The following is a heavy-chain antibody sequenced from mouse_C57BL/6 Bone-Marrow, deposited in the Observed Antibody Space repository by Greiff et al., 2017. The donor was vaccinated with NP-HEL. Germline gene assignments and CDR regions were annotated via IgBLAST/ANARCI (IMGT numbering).Heavy chain of an antibody. J-gene: IGHJ4*01. CDR1: GFNIKDDY. D-gene: IGHD2-4*01. CDR3: TTYDYDVRYAMDY. CDR2: IDPENGDT. Sequence: VQLQQSGAELVRPGASVKLSCTASGFNIKDDYMHWVKQRPEPGLEWIGWIDPENGDTEYASKFQGKATITADTSSNTAYLQLSSLTSEDTAVYYCTTYDYDVRYAMDYWGQGTSVTVSS. V-gene: IGHV14-4*01.